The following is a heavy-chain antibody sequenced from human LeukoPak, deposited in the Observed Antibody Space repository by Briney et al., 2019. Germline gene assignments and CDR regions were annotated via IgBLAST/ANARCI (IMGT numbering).Heavy chain of an antibody. Sequence: GASVKVSCKVSGYSLTELSVHWVRQAPGKGLQWTGGFDPENDETVYAQKFQGRVTMTEDTSTDTAYMELSSLRSEDTAVYYCAKDDAWLRYQYWGQGTLVTVSS. D-gene: IGHD3-9*01. J-gene: IGHJ4*02. CDR1: GYSLTELS. V-gene: IGHV1-24*01. CDR2: FDPENDET. CDR3: AKDDAWLRYQY.